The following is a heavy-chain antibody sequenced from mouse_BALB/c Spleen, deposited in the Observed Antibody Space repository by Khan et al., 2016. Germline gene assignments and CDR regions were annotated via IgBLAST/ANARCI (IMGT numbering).Heavy chain of an antibody. V-gene: IGHV3-6*02. D-gene: IGHD4-1*01. Sequence: EVKLLESGPGLVKPSQSLSLTCSVTGYSITSGYYWNWIRQFPGNKLEWMGYISYDGSNNDNPSLKNRISITRDTSKNQFFLKLNSVTTEDTARDYCAELGRDYWGQGTTLTVSS. CDR1: GYSITSGYY. CDR2: ISYDGSN. J-gene: IGHJ2*01. CDR3: AELGRDY.